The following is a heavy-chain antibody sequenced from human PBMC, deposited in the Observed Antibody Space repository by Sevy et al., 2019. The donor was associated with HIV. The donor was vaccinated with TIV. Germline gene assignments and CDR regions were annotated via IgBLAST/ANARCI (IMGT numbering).Heavy chain of an antibody. V-gene: IGHV1-69*13. D-gene: IGHD5-18*01. Sequence: ASVKVSCKASGGTFSSYAISWVRQAPGQGLEWMGGIIPIFGTANYAQKFQGRVTITADESTSTAYMELSSLRSEDTAVYYCARELDTAMVGGFDYWGQGTLVTVSS. J-gene: IGHJ4*02. CDR2: IIPIFGTA. CDR3: ARELDTAMVGGFDY. CDR1: GGTFSSYA.